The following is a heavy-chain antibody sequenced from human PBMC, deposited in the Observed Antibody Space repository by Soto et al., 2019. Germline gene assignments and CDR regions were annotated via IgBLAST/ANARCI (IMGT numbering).Heavy chain of an antibody. CDR1: GGSISSYY. D-gene: IGHD6-13*01. Sequence: PSETLSLTCTVSGGSISSYYWSWIRQPPGKGLEWIGYIYYSGSTNYNPSLKSRVTISVDTSKNQFSLKVSSVTAADTAIYYCARAGSTWRYFFDYWGQGSLVTVSS. J-gene: IGHJ4*02. CDR2: IYYSGST. CDR3: ARAGSTWRYFFDY. V-gene: IGHV4-59*01.